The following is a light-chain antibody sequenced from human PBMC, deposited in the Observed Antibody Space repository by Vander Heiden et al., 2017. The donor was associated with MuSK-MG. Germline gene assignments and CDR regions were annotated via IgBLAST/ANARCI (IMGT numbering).Light chain of an antibody. J-gene: IGKJ3*01. CDR2: ATS. V-gene: IGKV1-39*01. CDR3: QQCYSTPFT. Sequence: DIQITQSPSSLSASVGDRVTITCRASQSISSYLNWYQQKPGKAPKLLIHATSNLESGVPSRFSGSGSGTDFSLTISSLQPEDYATYCCQQCYSTPFTFGDGTKVDIE. CDR1: QSISSY.